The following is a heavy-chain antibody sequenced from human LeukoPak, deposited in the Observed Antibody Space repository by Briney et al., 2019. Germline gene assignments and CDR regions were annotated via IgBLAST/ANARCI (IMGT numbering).Heavy chain of an antibody. Sequence: ASVKVSCKASGYTFTGYYMHWVRQAPGEGLEWMGWINPNSGGTNYAQKFQGRVTMTTDTSTSTAYMELRSLRSDDTAVYYCARDYSSGWYSVDYWGQGTLITVSS. CDR2: INPNSGGT. V-gene: IGHV1-2*02. J-gene: IGHJ4*02. D-gene: IGHD6-19*01. CDR3: ARDYSSGWYSVDY. CDR1: GYTFTGYY.